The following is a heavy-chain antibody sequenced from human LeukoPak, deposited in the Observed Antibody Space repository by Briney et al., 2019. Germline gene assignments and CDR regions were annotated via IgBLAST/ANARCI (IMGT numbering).Heavy chain of an antibody. J-gene: IGHJ6*02. D-gene: IGHD2-2*01. V-gene: IGHV4-59*01. CDR3: ARAGGGCSRTSCPIPYYGLDV. CDR2: IHYSGST. CDR1: GGSISGYY. Sequence: SETLSLTCTVSGGSISGYYWNWNRQPPRKGLEWIGHIHYSGSTDYNPSLKSRVTISVDTSKSQFSLKLTSVTAADTAVYYCARAGGGCSRTSCPIPYYGLDVWGQGTTVTVSS.